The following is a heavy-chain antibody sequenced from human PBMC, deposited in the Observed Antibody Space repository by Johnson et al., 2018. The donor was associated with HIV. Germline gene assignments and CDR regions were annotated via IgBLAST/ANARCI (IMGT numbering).Heavy chain of an antibody. J-gene: IGHJ3*02. Sequence: VQLVESGGGLVQPGGSLKLSCAASGFTFSGSAMHWVRQASGKGLEWVSGINWNGGSTGYADSVKGRFTISRDNDKNSLYLQMNSLKSEDTAVYYCASAVGAPRAYEDDAFYIWGQGTMVSVSS. CDR2: INWNGGST. V-gene: IGHV3-20*04. CDR1: GFTFSGSA. D-gene: IGHD1-26*01. CDR3: ASAVGAPRAYEDDAFYI.